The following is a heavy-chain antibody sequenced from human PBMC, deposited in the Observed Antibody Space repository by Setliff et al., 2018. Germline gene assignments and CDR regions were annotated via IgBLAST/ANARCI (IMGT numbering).Heavy chain of an antibody. V-gene: IGHV4-61*09. J-gene: IGHJ6*03. D-gene: IGHD6-19*01. CDR1: GGSVNSGYDN. Sequence: SETLSLTCTVSGGSVNSGYDNWNWLRQPAGKGLEWIGHINRSGSTNFSPSLKSRVTISLDTSKNQFSLNLTSVTAADTAVYYCARASSGWYSAYYYYMDVWGKGTTVTVSS. CDR2: INRSGST. CDR3: ARASSGWYSAYYYYMDV.